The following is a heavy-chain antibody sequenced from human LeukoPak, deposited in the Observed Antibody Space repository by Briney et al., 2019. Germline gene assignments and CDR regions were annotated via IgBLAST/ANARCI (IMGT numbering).Heavy chain of an antibody. V-gene: IGHV1-46*01. D-gene: IGHD5-18*01. J-gene: IGHJ4*02. Sequence: MGIINPSGGSTSYAQKFQGRVTMTRDTSTSTVYMELSSLRSEDTAVYYCAADYSYGFTHDYWGQGTLVTVSS. CDR3: AADYSYGFTHDY. CDR2: INPSGGST.